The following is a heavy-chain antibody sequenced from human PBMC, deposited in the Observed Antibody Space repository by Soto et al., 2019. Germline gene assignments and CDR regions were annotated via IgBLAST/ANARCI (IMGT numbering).Heavy chain of an antibody. J-gene: IGHJ3*02. V-gene: IGHV5-10-1*01. CDR1: GYSFTSYW. CDR3: ARHLVWYSSGWGGAFDI. Sequence: PGESLKISCKGSGYSFTSYWISWVRQMPGKGLEWMGRIDPSDSYTNYSPSFQGHVTISADKSISTAYLQWSSLKASDTAMYYCARHLVWYSSGWGGAFDIWGQGTMVTVSS. D-gene: IGHD6-19*01. CDR2: IDPSDSYT.